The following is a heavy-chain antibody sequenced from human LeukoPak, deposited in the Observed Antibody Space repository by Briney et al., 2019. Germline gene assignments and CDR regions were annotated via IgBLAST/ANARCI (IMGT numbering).Heavy chain of an antibody. CDR2: IYYSGST. CDR3: ARVVHESEFYYYYYYMDV. D-gene: IGHD2/OR15-2a*01. V-gene: IGHV4-59*01. J-gene: IGHJ6*03. Sequence: PSATLSLTCTVSGGSISIYYWSWIRQPPGKGLEWIGYIYYSGSTNYNPSLKSRVTISVDTSKNQFSLKLSSVTAADTAVYYCARVVHESEFYYYYYYMDVWGKGTTVTVSS. CDR1: GGSISIYY.